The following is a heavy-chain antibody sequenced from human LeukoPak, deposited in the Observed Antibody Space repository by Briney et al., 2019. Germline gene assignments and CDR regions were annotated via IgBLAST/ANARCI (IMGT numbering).Heavy chain of an antibody. J-gene: IGHJ5*02. CDR1: GFTISYNY. CDR3: ARDIPVDSRSSVPKPVRDS. D-gene: IGHD6-6*01. CDR2: IYSNTSA. Sequence: GGSLRLSCAASGFTISYNYMSWVRQAPGKGLQWVAVIYSNTSAYYADSVKGRFTISRHNSKNTLYLQMTSLRAEDTAVYYCARDIPVDSRSSVPKPVRDSWGQGTLVTVSS. V-gene: IGHV3-53*04.